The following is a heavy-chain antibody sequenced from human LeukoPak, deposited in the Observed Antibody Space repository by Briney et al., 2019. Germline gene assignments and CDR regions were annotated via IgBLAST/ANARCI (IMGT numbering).Heavy chain of an antibody. J-gene: IGHJ4*02. CDR2: INHSGSP. D-gene: IGHD5-12*01. V-gene: IGHV4-34*01. Sequence: SETLSLTCAVYGGSFSGYYLSWIRQPPGKGLERIGEINHSGSPNYNPSLKSRFTISVDTSKHQFSLKLSTVTAAATAVYYCARGGGDRVANIDYWGQGTLVTVSS. CDR3: ARGGGDRVANIDY. CDR1: GGSFSGYY.